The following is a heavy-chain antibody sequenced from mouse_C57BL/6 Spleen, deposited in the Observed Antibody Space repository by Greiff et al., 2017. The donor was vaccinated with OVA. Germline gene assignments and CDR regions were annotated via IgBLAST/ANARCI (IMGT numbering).Heavy chain of an antibody. CDR2: ISYDGSN. V-gene: IGHV3-6*01. D-gene: IGHD4-1*02. Sequence: ESGPGLVKPSQSLSLTCSVTGYSITSGYYWNWIRQFPGNKLEWMGYISYDGSNNYNPSLKNRISITRDTSKNQFFLKLNSVTTEDTATYYCARDLNFGFAYWGQGTLVTVSA. CDR1: GYSITSGYY. CDR3: ARDLNFGFAY. J-gene: IGHJ3*01.